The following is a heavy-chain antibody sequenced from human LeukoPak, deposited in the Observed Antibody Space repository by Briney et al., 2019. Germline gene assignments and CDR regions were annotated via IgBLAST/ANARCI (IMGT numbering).Heavy chain of an antibody. J-gene: IGHJ6*03. V-gene: IGHV4-61*02. CDR3: ARGVVTGDYYMDV. CDR1: GGSITSGRYY. Sequence: PSETLSLTCSVSGGSITSGRYYWSWIRQPAGKGLEWIGRLYTNDNTNYDPSLESRVSISVDTSKSQFYLQLTSVTAADMAVYFCARGVVTGDYYMDVWGKGITVIVSS. D-gene: IGHD2-21*02. CDR2: LYTNDNT.